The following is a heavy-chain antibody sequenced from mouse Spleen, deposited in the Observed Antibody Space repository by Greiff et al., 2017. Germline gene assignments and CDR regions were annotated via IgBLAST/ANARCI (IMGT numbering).Heavy chain of an antibody. D-gene: IGHD1-2*01. CDR1: GYTFTSYY. CDR3: TRGGYYGYAWFAY. J-gene: IGHJ3*01. V-gene: IGHV1S81*02. CDR2: INPSNGGT. Sequence: VKLMESGAELVKPGASVKLSCKASGYTFTSYYMYWVKQRPGQGLEWIGEINPSNGGTNFNEKFKSKATLTVDKSSSTAYMQLSSLTTEDSAVYYCTRGGYYGYAWFAYWGQGTLVTVSA.